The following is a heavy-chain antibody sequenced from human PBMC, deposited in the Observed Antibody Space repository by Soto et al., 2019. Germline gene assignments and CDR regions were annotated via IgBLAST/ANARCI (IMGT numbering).Heavy chain of an antibody. D-gene: IGHD4-4*01. V-gene: IGHV1-24*01. Sequence: ASVKVSCKVSGYTLTELSMHWVRQAPGKGLEGMGGFDPEDGETIYAQKFQGRVTMTEDTSTDTAYMELSSLRSEDTAVYYCATDLGTDYSNYGMDVWGQGTTVTVYS. CDR1: GYTLTELS. J-gene: IGHJ6*02. CDR2: FDPEDGET. CDR3: ATDLGTDYSNYGMDV.